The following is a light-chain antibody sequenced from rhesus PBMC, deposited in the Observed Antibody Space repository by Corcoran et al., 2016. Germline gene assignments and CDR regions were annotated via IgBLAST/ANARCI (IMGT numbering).Light chain of an antibody. V-gene: IGKV3-42*03. CDR2: GAS. CDR3: QQYSNWPRT. J-gene: IGKJ1*01. CDR1: QSVSSN. Sequence: EIVLTQSPATLSLSPGERATLSCRASQSVSSNLAWYQQKPEQAPRLLIYGASSRATGIPDRFSGSGSWTDFTLTISSLEPEDFAVYYCQQYSNWPRTFGQGTKVDLK.